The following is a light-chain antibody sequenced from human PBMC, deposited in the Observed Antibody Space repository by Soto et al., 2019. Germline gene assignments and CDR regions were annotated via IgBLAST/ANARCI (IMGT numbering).Light chain of an antibody. J-gene: IGKJ4*01. CDR1: QSVLYSSNNKNS. CDR2: WAS. CDR3: QEYYSPPPLT. Sequence: DIVMTQSPDSLAVSLGERATINCKSSQSVLYSSNNKNSLAWYQQKPGQPPKLLIYWASTRESGVPDRFSGSGSGTDFTLTISRLPDEDVAVYHCQEYYSPPPLTFGGGTKLEIK. V-gene: IGKV4-1*01.